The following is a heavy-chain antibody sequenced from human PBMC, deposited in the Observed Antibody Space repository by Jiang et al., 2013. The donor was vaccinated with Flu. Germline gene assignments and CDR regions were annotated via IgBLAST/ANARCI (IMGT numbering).Heavy chain of an antibody. J-gene: IGHJ5*01. CDR1: GDSVSSFY. Sequence: GSGLVKPSETLSLTCAVSGDSVSSFYWSWIRQPAGKGLEWIGRIYTTEITNYNPSPKSRVTMSVDTSKNQFSLKLSSLTAADTAVYYCARAAGVYCSGGNCYSSWFDSWGQGTLVTVSS. CDR3: ARAAGVYCSGGNCYSSWFDS. V-gene: IGHV4-4*07. D-gene: IGHD2-15*01. CDR2: IYTTEIT.